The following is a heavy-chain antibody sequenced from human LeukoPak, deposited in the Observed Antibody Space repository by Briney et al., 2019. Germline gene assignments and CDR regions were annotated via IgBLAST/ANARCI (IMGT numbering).Heavy chain of an antibody. CDR1: GFTFSTYT. CDR2: ISSDGSNK. D-gene: IGHD1-20*01. CDR3: ARDLTGTGDY. J-gene: IGHJ4*02. V-gene: IGHV3-30-3*01. Sequence: QAGGSLRLSCAASGFTFSTYTMHWVRQPPGKGLEWVALISSDGSNKYYADSVKGRFTISRDSSKNTLYLQMNSLRAEDTALYYCARDLTGTGDYWGQGTLVTVSS.